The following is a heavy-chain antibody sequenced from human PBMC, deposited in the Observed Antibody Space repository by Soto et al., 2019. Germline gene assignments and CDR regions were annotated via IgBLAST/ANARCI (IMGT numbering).Heavy chain of an antibody. V-gene: IGHV3-21*01. CDR2: ISSSSSYI. D-gene: IGHD3-10*01. Sequence: GGSLRLSCAASGFTFSSYSMNWVRQAPGKGLEWVSSISSSSSYIYYADSVKGRFTISRDNAKNSLYLQMNSLRAEDTAVYYCTRDTRITMVRTAAFDIWGQGTMVTASS. J-gene: IGHJ3*02. CDR1: GFTFSSYS. CDR3: TRDTRITMVRTAAFDI.